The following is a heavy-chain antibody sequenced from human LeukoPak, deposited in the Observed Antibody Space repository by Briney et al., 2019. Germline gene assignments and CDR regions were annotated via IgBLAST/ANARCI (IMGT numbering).Heavy chain of an antibody. CDR3: ARDHSGYSSGSSFYYYGMDV. CDR1: GGTFSSYA. CDR2: IIPILGIA. D-gene: IGHD6-19*01. Sequence: SVKVSCKASGGTFSSYAISWVRQAPGQGLEWMGRIIPILGIANYAQKFQGRVTITADKSTSTAYMELSSLRPEDTAVYYCARDHSGYSSGSSFYYYGMDVWGQGTTVTVSS. V-gene: IGHV1-69*04. J-gene: IGHJ6*02.